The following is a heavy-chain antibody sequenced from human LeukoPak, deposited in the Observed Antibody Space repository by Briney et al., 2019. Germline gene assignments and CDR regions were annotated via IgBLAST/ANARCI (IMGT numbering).Heavy chain of an antibody. J-gene: IGHJ6*02. V-gene: IGHV1-18*01. CDR3: ARALPHLVGANQMDV. CDR2: ISAYNGNT. Sequence: PTASVKVSCKASGGTFSSYAISWVRQAPGQGLEWMGWISAYNGNTDYAQKLQGRVTMTTDTSTSTAYMDLRSLRSDDTAVYYCARALPHLVGANQMDVWGQGTTVTVSS. D-gene: IGHD1-26*01. CDR1: GGTFSSYA.